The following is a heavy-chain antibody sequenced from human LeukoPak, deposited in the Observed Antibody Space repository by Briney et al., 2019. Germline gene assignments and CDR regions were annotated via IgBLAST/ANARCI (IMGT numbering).Heavy chain of an antibody. CDR3: ARRGDGSGSYYSPFPYYYGMDV. CDR2: IIPIFGTA. D-gene: IGHD3-10*01. V-gene: IGHV1-69*13. Sequence: GASVKVSCKASRGSLSSYGFSWVRQAPGQGLEWMGGIIPIFGTANYAQKFQGRVTITADESTSTAYMELSSLRSEDTAVYYCARRGDGSGSYYSPFPYYYGMDVWGQGTTVTVSS. J-gene: IGHJ6*02. CDR1: RGSLSSYG.